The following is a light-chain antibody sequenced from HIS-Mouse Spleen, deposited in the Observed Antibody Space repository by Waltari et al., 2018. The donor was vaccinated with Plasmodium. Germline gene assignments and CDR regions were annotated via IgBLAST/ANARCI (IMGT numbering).Light chain of an antibody. CDR3: YSTDSSGNHRV. Sequence: SYELTQPPSVSVSPGQTARITCSGAALPKKYASWYQQKSGQAPVMVIYEDSKRPSGIPERFAGSSSGTMATVTISGAQVEDEADYYCYSTDSSGNHRVFGGGTKLTVL. J-gene: IGLJ3*02. V-gene: IGLV3-10*01. CDR1: ALPKKY. CDR2: EDS.